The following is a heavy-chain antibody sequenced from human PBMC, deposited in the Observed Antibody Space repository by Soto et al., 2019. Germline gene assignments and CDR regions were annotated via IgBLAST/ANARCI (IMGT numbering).Heavy chain of an antibody. CDR2: IPYDESNK. Sequence: QVQLVESGGGVVQPGRSLRLSCAASGFTFSSYGMHWVRQAPGKGLEWVEVIPYDESNKYYADSVKGRFTISRDNSKNTLYLQMNSLRTEDTAVYYCAKDGTLGGATYYFDYWGQGTLVTVSS. V-gene: IGHV3-30*18. CDR3: AKDGTLGGATYYFDY. D-gene: IGHD1-26*01. J-gene: IGHJ4*02. CDR1: GFTFSSYG.